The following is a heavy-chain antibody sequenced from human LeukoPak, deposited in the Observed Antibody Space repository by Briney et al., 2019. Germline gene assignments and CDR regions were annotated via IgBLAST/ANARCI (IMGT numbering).Heavy chain of an antibody. CDR1: GGSISSYY. Sequence: PSETLSLTCTVSGGSISSYYWSWIRQPPGKGLEWIGYFYYSGSNNFNPSLKSRVTISGDTSKNQFSLKLTSVTAADTAVYYCARREMATIRPGDWYLDLWGRGTLVTVSS. CDR2: FYYSGSN. D-gene: IGHD5-24*01. V-gene: IGHV4-59*08. CDR3: ARREMATIRPGDWYLDL. J-gene: IGHJ2*01.